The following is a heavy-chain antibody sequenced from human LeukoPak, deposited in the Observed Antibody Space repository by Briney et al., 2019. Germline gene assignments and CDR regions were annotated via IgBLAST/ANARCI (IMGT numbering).Heavy chain of an antibody. J-gene: IGHJ5*02. CDR1: GGSISSHY. Sequence: SETLSLTCTVSGGSISSHYWSWFRQTPGERPEWIAFIYCSGTTNYNPSLKGRVTISVDTSKNQFSLRLSSVTAADTALYYCARDHYYDGRGRFDPWGQGTLVTVSS. V-gene: IGHV4-59*11. CDR2: IYCSGTT. D-gene: IGHD3-16*01. CDR3: ARDHYYDGRGRFDP.